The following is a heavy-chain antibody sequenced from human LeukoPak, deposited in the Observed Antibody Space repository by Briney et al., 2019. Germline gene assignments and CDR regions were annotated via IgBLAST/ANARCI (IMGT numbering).Heavy chain of an antibody. D-gene: IGHD3-10*01. V-gene: IGHV4-39*07. CDR1: DDSINIHTYY. CDR3: AREDRSTVVRGIVVGPLDY. Sequence: SETLSLTRTVSDDSINIHTYYWGWIRQPPGKGLEWIGSIYYGGSTYYNSSLKSRVTISIDRSKNQFSLKLKSVTAADTAVYYCAREDRSTVVRGIVVGPLDYWGQGTLVTVSS. J-gene: IGHJ4*02. CDR2: IYYGGST.